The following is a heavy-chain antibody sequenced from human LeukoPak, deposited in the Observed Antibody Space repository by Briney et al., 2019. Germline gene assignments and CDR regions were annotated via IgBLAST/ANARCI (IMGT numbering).Heavy chain of an antibody. CDR2: ISGSGGRT. CDR1: GFTFSSYA. D-gene: IGHD3-22*01. Sequence: GGSLRLSCAASGFTFSSYAMTWVRQAPGKGLEWVSAISGSGGRTYYADSVKGRFTISRDNSKNTLYLQLSSLRVEDTAVYYCANAYYYDSRGYDPVDYWGQGTLVTVSS. V-gene: IGHV3-23*01. J-gene: IGHJ4*02. CDR3: ANAYYYDSRGYDPVDY.